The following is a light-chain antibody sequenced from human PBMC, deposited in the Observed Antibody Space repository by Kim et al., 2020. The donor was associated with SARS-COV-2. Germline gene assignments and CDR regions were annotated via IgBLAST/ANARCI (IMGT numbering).Light chain of an antibody. J-gene: IGLJ3*02. CDR3: SSYTSGRSWV. V-gene: IGLV2-14*03. CDR2: DVS. CDR1: SSDVGGYEY. Sequence: GRSITISCTGNSSDVGGYEYVSWYQEHPGKAPKRVIYDVSERPSGVSNRFSGSKSDNTASLTISGLQTEDEADYYCSSYTSGRSWVFGGGTKVTVL.